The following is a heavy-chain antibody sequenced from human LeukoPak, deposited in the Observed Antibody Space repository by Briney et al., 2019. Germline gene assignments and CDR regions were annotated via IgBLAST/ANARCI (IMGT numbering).Heavy chain of an antibody. CDR3: ARHDCSSTSCPFDY. Sequence: PSETLSLTCTVSGYSISSGYYWGWIRQPPGKGLEWIGEINHSGSTNYNPSLKSRVTISVDTSKNQFSLKLSSVTAADTAVYYCARHDCSSTSCPFDYWGQGTLVTVSS. V-gene: IGHV4-38-2*02. D-gene: IGHD2-2*01. CDR1: GYSISSGYY. CDR2: INHSGST. J-gene: IGHJ4*02.